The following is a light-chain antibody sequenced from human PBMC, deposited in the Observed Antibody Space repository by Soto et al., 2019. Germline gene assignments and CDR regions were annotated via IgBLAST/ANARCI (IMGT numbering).Light chain of an antibody. J-gene: IGKJ1*01. CDR3: QQYDSYPRT. Sequence: AIRMTQSPSSLSASTGDRVTITCRASQDISSYLAWFQQKPGKAPKLLIYGASTLQGGVPSRFSGSGSGTEFTLTIRYLQSEDSATYYFQQYDSYPRTFGQGTKVEIK. CDR2: GAS. V-gene: IGKV1-8*01. CDR1: QDISSY.